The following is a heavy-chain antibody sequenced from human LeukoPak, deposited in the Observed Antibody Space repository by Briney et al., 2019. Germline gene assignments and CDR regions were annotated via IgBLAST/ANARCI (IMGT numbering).Heavy chain of an antibody. D-gene: IGHD6-13*01. CDR1: GGSISSTSYY. J-gene: IGHJ4*02. CDR3: ARHLGSSSWFDC. V-gene: IGHV4-39*01. CDR2: IYYTGSA. Sequence: PSETLSLTCTVSGGSISSTSYYWGWIRQPPGKGLEWIGGIYYTGSAYYNPALKSRVTISVDTSKNQFSLKLSSVTAADTAVYYCARHLGSSSWFDCWGQGTLVTVSS.